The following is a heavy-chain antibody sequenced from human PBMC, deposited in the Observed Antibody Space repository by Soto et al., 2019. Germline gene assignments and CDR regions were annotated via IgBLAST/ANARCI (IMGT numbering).Heavy chain of an antibody. CDR2: IHYSGST. J-gene: IGHJ4*02. Sequence: TSETLSLTCTVSGDSIGTGGYYWDWIRQHPGKGPEWIGYIHYSGSTYYNPSLKSRLTISLDTSKNQFSLHLSSVTAADTAVYYCATNHDDISGRTPLLFDSWGQGTLVTVSS. CDR1: GDSIGTGGYY. D-gene: IGHD3-22*01. CDR3: ATNHDDISGRTPLLFDS. V-gene: IGHV4-31*03.